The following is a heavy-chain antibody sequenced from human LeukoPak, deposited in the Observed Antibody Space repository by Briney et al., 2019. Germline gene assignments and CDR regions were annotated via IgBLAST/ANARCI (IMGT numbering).Heavy chain of an antibody. CDR2: IYYSGST. Sequence: PSETLSLTCTVSGGSIRSYYWSWIRQPPGKGLEWIGYIYYSGSTNYNPYLKSRVTISVDTSKNQFSLKLSSVTAADTAVYYCARDGSGSYYYYYGMDVWGQGTTVTVSS. J-gene: IGHJ6*02. D-gene: IGHD1-26*01. V-gene: IGHV4-59*01. CDR1: GGSIRSYY. CDR3: ARDGSGSYYYYYGMDV.